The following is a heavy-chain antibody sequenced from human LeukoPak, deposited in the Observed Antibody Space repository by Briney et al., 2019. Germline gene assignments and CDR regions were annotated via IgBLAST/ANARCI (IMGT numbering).Heavy chain of an antibody. CDR2: FDPEGGET. CDR1: GYTLTELS. D-gene: IGHD6-19*01. V-gene: IGHV1-24*01. CDR3: ATGPPQWLVRGDPFHI. Sequence: ASVSLSCKVSGYTLTELSMHWVRQAPGKGLEWMGGFDPEGGETVYAQKFQGRVTMTEDTSTDTAYMEVSSLRSEDTAVYYCATGPPQWLVRGDPFHIWGRGTMDPVSS. J-gene: IGHJ3*02.